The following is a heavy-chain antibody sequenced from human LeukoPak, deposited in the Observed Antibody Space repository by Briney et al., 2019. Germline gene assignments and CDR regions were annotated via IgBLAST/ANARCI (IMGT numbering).Heavy chain of an antibody. V-gene: IGHV3-66*01. CDR1: GFTVSSNY. CDR3: ARAPSSGWRGNLDY. D-gene: IGHD6-19*01. J-gene: IGHJ4*02. CDR2: IYSGGST. Sequence: GGSLRLSCAASGFTVSSNYMSWVRQAPGKGLEGVSIIYSGGSTYYADSVKGRFTISRDNSKNTLYLQMNSLRAEDTAVYYCARAPSSGWRGNLDYWGQGTLVTVSS.